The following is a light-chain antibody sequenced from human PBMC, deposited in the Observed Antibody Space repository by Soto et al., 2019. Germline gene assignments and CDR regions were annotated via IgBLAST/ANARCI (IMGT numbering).Light chain of an antibody. Sequence: STLSASVGDRVTITCRASQSISSWLAWYQQKPGKAPKLLIYKASSLESGVPSRFSGSGSGTEFTLTISSLQPDDFATYYCQQYNSSFGQGTKVDIK. J-gene: IGKJ1*01. CDR1: QSISSW. CDR2: KAS. CDR3: QQYNSS. V-gene: IGKV1-5*03.